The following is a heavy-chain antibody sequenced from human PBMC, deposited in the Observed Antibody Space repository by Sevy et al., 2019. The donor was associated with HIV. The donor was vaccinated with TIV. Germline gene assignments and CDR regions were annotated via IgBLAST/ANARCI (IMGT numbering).Heavy chain of an antibody. CDR3: ARDTGGIGMDV. CDR1: GFTFSSHW. J-gene: IGHJ6*02. Sequence: GGSLRLSCVASGFTFSSHWMSWVRQAPGKGLEWVANIKQDGSDKYYVDSVKGRFTISRDNAKNSLSLQMNSLRAEDTAVYYCARDTGGIGMDVWGPGTTVTVSS. V-gene: IGHV3-7*03. D-gene: IGHD6-13*01. CDR2: IKQDGSDK.